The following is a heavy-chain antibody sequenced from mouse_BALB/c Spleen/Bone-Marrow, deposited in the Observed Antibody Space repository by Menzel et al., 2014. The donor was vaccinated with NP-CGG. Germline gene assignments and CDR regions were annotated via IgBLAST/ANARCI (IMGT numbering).Heavy chain of an antibody. CDR1: GYTFTSYW. D-gene: IGHD1-1*01. CDR3: TRDYHGSSSMDY. CDR2: IYPSDSYT. V-gene: IGHV1-69*02. Sequence: QVQLQQSGAELVRPGASVKVSCKASGYTFTSYWINWVKQRPGQGLEWIGNIYPSDSYTNYNQKFKDKATLTVDKSSSTAYTQLSSPTSEDSAVYYCTRDYHGSSSMDYWGQGTSVTVSS. J-gene: IGHJ4*01.